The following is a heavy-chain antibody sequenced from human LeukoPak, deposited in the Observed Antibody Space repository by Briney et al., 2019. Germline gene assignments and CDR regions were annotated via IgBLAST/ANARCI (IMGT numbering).Heavy chain of an antibody. V-gene: IGHV3-74*01. J-gene: IGHJ4*02. D-gene: IGHD1-26*01. CDR3: AKGNGILEY. Sequence: LVWVSRINTDGSSTSYADSVKGRFTISRDNAKNTLYLQMNILRAEDTAVYYCAKGNGILEYWGQGTLVTVSS. CDR2: INTDGSST.